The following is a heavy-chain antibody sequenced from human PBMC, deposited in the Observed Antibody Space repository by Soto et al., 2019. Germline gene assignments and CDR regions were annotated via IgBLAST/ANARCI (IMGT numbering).Heavy chain of an antibody. CDR3: AKDPRSLVTPTTQVDY. CDR1: GFTFSSYG. D-gene: IGHD2-21*02. Sequence: GGSLRLSCAASGFTFSSYGMHWVRQAPGKGLEWVAVISYDGSNKYYADSVKGRFTISRDNSKNTLYLQMNSLRAEDTAVYYCAKDPRSLVTPTTQVDYWGQGTWSPSPQ. J-gene: IGHJ4*02. CDR2: ISYDGSNK. V-gene: IGHV3-30*18.